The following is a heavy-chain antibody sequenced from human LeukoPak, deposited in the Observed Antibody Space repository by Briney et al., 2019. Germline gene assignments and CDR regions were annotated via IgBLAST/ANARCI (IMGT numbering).Heavy chain of an antibody. V-gene: IGHV3-30*04. J-gene: IGHJ4*02. Sequence: PGGSLRLSCAASGFTFSNYAMHWVRQAPGKGLEWVAVISYDGRDKYYADSVKGRFTISRDNSKNTLYLQVNSLRDEDTAVYYCARGTYHYDDSGYFDLWGQGTLVTVSS. CDR2: ISYDGRDK. D-gene: IGHD3-9*01. CDR1: GFTFSNYA. CDR3: ARGTYHYDDSGYFDL.